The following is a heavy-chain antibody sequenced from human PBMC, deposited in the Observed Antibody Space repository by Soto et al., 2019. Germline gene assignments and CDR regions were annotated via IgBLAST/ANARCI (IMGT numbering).Heavy chain of an antibody. D-gene: IGHD3-3*01. J-gene: IGHJ4*02. Sequence: QVQLQESGPGLVKPSQTLSLTCTVSGGSISSGGYYWSWICQHPGKGLEWIGYIYYSGSTYYNPSLKSRVTISVDTSKNQFSLKLSSVTAADTAVYYCARALRFLEWLDYWGQGTLVTVSS. CDR2: IYYSGST. CDR1: GGSISSGGYY. V-gene: IGHV4-31*03. CDR3: ARALRFLEWLDY.